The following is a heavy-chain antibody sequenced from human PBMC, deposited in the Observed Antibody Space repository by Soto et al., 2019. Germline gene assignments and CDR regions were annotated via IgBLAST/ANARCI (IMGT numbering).Heavy chain of an antibody. CDR2: ISGSGGST. D-gene: IGHD6-13*01. Sequence: GGSLRLSCAASGFTFSSYAMSWVRQAPGKGLEWVSAISGSGGSTYYADSVKGRFTISRDNSKNTLYLQMNSLRAEDTAVYYCAKVLYSSSWYDYYYYYGMDVWGQGTTVTVSS. V-gene: IGHV3-23*01. CDR3: AKVLYSSSWYDYYYYYGMDV. J-gene: IGHJ6*02. CDR1: GFTFSSYA.